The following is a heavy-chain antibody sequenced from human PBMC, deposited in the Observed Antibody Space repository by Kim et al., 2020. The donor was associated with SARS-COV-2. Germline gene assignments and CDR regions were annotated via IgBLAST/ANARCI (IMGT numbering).Heavy chain of an antibody. D-gene: IGHD3-10*01. Sequence: GGSLRLSCAASGFTFSSYAMSWVRQAPGKGLEWVSAISGSGGSTYYADSVKGRFTISRDNSKNTLYLQMNSLRAEDTAVYYCALGITMVRGPDYWGQGTLVTVSS. J-gene: IGHJ4*02. CDR3: ALGITMVRGPDY. CDR1: GFTFSSYA. CDR2: ISGSGGST. V-gene: IGHV3-23*01.